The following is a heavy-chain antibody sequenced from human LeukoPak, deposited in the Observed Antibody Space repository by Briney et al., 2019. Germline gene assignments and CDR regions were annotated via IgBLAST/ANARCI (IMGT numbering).Heavy chain of an antibody. CDR3: ARDQREITFGGVIMVPFDY. CDR1: GFTFSSNW. V-gene: IGHV3-7*01. CDR2: IKQDGSEK. Sequence: GGSPRLSCAASGFTFSSNWMSWVRQAPGKGLEWVANIKQDGSEKYYVDSVKGRFTISRDNAKNSLYLQMNSLRAEDTAVYYCARDQREITFGGVIMVPFDYWGQGTLVTVSS. J-gene: IGHJ4*02. D-gene: IGHD3-16*01.